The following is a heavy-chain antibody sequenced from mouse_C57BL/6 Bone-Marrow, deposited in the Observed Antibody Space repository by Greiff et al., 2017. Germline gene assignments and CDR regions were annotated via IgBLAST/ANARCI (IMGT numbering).Heavy chain of an antibody. V-gene: IGHV1-19*01. CDR1: GYTFTDYY. J-gene: IGHJ3*01. CDR3: ARFDYDDAWVAY. Sequence: EVQLQQSGPVLVMPGASVKMSCKASGYTFTDYYMNWVKQSHGKSLEWIGVINPYNGGTSYNQKFKGKATLTVDKSSSTAYMELNSLTSEDSAVYNCARFDYDDAWVAYWGQGTLVTVSA. D-gene: IGHD2-4*01. CDR2: INPYNGGT.